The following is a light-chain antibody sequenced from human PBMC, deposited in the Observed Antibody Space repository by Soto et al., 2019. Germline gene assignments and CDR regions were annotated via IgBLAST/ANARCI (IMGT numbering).Light chain of an antibody. CDR1: SSNVGGYNY. CDR3: SSDTSTSTRV. J-gene: IGLJ1*01. V-gene: IGLV2-14*03. CDR2: DVS. Sequence: QSVLTQPAFVSGSPGQSITISCTGTSSNVGGYNYVSWYQHPPGKAPKLIISDVSNRPSGVSNRFSGSKSGNTASLTISGLQAEDEADYYCSSDTSTSTRVFGTGTKLTVL.